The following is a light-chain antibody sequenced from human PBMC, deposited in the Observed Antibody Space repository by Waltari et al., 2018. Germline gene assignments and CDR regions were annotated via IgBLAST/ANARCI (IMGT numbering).Light chain of an antibody. V-gene: IGKV1-9*01. CDR3: QQLNGYPIT. CDR1: QGLSNY. CDR2: AAS. J-gene: IGKJ5*01. Sequence: IQLTQSPPFLSASVGDRAPITCRANQGLSNYLAWYQQRPGKGPKLLIYAASTLQDGVPSRFSGSGSGTEFILTISSLQPEDFATYYCQQLNGYPITFGQGTRLEIK.